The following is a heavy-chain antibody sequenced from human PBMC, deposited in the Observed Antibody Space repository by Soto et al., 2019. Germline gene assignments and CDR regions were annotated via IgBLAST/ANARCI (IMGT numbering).Heavy chain of an antibody. J-gene: IGHJ4*02. CDR3: ARSRAYYYDSSGYYN. CDR1: GGSFSGYY. CDR2: INHSGST. Sequence: TSETLSLTCAVYGGSFSGYYWSWIRQPPGKGLEWIGEINHSGSTNYNPSLKSRVTISVDTSKNQFSLKLSSVTAADTAVYYCARSRAYYYDSSGYYNWGQGTLVT. D-gene: IGHD3-22*01. V-gene: IGHV4-34*01.